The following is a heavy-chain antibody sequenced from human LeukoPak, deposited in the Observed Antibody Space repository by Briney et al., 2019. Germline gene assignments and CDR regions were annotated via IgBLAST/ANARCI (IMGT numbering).Heavy chain of an antibody. J-gene: IGHJ6*03. CDR3: ARDHCSSTSCHTAYYYMDV. V-gene: IGHV3-7*01. D-gene: IGHD2-2*01. CDR2: IGEDGSEK. CDR1: GFTFSSYW. Sequence: GGCLRLSCAASGFTFSSYWMTWVRQAPGKGLEWVANIGEDGSEKYYVDSVKGRFTISRDNAKNTLYLQVNSLRAEDTAVYYCARDHCSSTSCHTAYYYMDVWGKGTTVTVSS.